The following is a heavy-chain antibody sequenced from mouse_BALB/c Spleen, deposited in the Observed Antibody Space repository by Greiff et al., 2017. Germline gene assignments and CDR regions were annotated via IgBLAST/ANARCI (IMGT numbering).Heavy chain of an antibody. J-gene: IGHJ1*01. CDR1: GFTFSSFG. CDR2: ISSGSSTI. D-gene: IGHD2-14*01. V-gene: IGHV5-17*02. Sequence: EVKLMESGGGLVQPGGSRKLSCAASGFTFSSFGMHWVRQAPEKGLEWVAYISSGSSTIYYADTVKGRFTISRDNPKNTLFLQMTSLRSEDTAMYYCARDYRYEWYFDVWGAGTTVTVSS. CDR3: ARDYRYEWYFDV.